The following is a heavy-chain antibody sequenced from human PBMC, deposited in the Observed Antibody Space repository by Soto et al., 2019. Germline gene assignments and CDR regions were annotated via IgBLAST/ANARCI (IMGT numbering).Heavy chain of an antibody. CDR3: ARAGMAAAGPYYYYGMDV. CDR1: GYSFTSYW. V-gene: IGHV5-10-1*01. Sequence: GESLKISCKGSGYSFTSYWISWVRQMPGKGLEWMGRIDPSDSYTNYSPSFQGHVTISADKSISTAYLQWSSLKASDTAMYYCARAGMAAAGPYYYYGMDVWGQGTTVTVSS. J-gene: IGHJ6*02. CDR2: IDPSDSYT. D-gene: IGHD6-13*01.